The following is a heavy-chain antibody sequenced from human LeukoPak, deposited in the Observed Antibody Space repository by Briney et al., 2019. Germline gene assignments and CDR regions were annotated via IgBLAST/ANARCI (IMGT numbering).Heavy chain of an antibody. Sequence: GESLKISCKGSGYSFTSYWIGWVRQMPGSGLEWMGIIYPGDSATSYSPAFQGQVSISADKSTSTAYLQWSSLKASDTGIYYCARRDYYDNIRTVAAFDYWGQGALVTVSS. V-gene: IGHV5-51*03. CDR3: ARRDYYDNIRTVAAFDY. D-gene: IGHD3-22*01. CDR1: GYSFTSYW. CDR2: IYPGDSAT. J-gene: IGHJ4*02.